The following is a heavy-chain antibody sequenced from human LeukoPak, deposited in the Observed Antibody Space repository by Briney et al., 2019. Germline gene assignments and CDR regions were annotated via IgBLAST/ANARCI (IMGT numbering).Heavy chain of an antibody. CDR3: ARDRGTWNDDGFDY. J-gene: IGHJ4*02. Sequence: NPSETLSLTCTVSDGSISSSGYCWAWIRQPPGKGLEWIGSIYYSGRTYYNPSLKSRVTISVDTSKNQFSLKLSSVTAADTAVYYCARDRGTWNDDGFDYWGQGTLVTVSS. D-gene: IGHD1-1*01. CDR1: DGSISSSGYC. CDR2: IYYSGRT. V-gene: IGHV4-39*07.